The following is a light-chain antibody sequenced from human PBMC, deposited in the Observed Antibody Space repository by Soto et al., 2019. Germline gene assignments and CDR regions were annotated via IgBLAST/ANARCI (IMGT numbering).Light chain of an antibody. Sequence: QSALTQPRSVSGSPGQSVTISYTGTSSDVGGYNYVSWYQQHPGKAPKVMIYDVTRRPSGVPDRFSGSKSGNTASLTISGLQAEAEADYYCCSYADYSDSLVFGGGTKLTVL. J-gene: IGLJ3*02. CDR3: CSYADYSDSLV. CDR2: DVT. CDR1: SSDVGGYNY. V-gene: IGLV2-11*01.